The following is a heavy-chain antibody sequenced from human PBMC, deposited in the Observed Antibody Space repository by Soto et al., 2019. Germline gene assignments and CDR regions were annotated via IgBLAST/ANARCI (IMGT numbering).Heavy chain of an antibody. CDR1: GFTFGVYW. Sequence: EVQLEESGGGLVQPGGSLRLSCAASGFTFGVYWMSWVRQAPGKGLEWLGTIKWDASEKKYVDAVKGRFTISRDNAKNSLYLQMDSLRAEDTAVYYCAIDSGYGSGNSVHHDLEYWGHGTLVTVSS. J-gene: IGHJ4*01. CDR3: AIDSGYGSGNSVHHDLEY. V-gene: IGHV3-7*01. CDR2: IKWDASEK. D-gene: IGHD3-10*01.